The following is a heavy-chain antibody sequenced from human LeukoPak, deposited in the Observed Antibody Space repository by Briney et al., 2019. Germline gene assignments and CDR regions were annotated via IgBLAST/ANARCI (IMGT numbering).Heavy chain of an antibody. Sequence: PSETLSLTCAVYGGSFSSYYWSWVRQPPGKGLEWLGEINYSGSTNYNPSLKSRVTISVDPSNNQFSLRLSFVTVADTAVYYCARATYYYGSGSYWFDPWGRGTLVTVSS. V-gene: IGHV4-34*01. D-gene: IGHD3-10*01. CDR1: GGSFSSYY. CDR3: ARATYYYGSGSYWFDP. J-gene: IGHJ5*02. CDR2: INYSGST.